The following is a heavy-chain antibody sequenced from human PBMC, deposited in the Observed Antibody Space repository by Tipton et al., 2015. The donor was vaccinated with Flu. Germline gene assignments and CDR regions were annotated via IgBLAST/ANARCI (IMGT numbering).Heavy chain of an antibody. CDR1: GFTFSSYS. V-gene: IGHV3-21*01. CDR2: ISSSSSYI. Sequence: SLSLSCAASGFTFSSYSMNWVRQAPGKGLEWVSSISSSSSYIYYADSVKGRFTISRDNAKNSLYLQMNSLRAEDTAVYYCARDQLEYCSSTSYYNPSYYYYYMDVWGKGTTVTVSS. CDR3: ARDQLEYCSSTSYYNPSYYYYYMDV. J-gene: IGHJ6*03. D-gene: IGHD2-2*02.